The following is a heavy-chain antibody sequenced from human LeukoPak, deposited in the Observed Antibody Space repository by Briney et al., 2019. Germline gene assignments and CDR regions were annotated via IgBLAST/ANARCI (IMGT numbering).Heavy chain of an antibody. CDR2: ISAYNGNT. Sequence: ASVKVSCKASGYTFTSYGISWVRQAPGQGLEWMGWISAYNGNTNYAQKLQGRVTMTTDTSTSTAYMELRSLRPDDTAVYYCARVTAWYSSSWYGDYWGQGTLVTVSS. CDR1: GYTFTSYG. D-gene: IGHD6-13*01. J-gene: IGHJ4*02. CDR3: ARVTAWYSSSWYGDY. V-gene: IGHV1-18*01.